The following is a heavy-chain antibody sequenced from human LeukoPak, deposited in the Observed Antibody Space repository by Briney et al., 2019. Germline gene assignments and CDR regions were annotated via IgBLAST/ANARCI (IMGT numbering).Heavy chain of an antibody. J-gene: IGHJ3*02. V-gene: IGHV4-34*01. Sequence: SETLSLTCAVYGGSFSGYYWSWIRQPPGKGLEWIGEINRSGSTNYNPSLKSRVTISVDTSKNQFSLKLSSVTAADTAVYYCARGRLLWFGEPAFDIWGQGTMVTVSS. CDR2: INRSGST. CDR3: ARGRLLWFGEPAFDI. D-gene: IGHD3-10*01. CDR1: GGSFSGYY.